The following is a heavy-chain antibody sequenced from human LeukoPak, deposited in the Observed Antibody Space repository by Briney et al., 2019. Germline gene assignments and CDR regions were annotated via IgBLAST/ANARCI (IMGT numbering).Heavy chain of an antibody. Sequence: GGSLRLSCAASGFTFSSSAMSWVRQAPGKGLEWVSVIYSGGSTYYADSVKGRFTISRDNSKNTLYLQMNSLRAEDTAVYYCARVRRGALDYWGQGTLVTVSS. CDR1: GFTFSSSA. V-gene: IGHV3-53*01. D-gene: IGHD1-26*01. J-gene: IGHJ4*02. CDR2: IYSGGST. CDR3: ARVRRGALDY.